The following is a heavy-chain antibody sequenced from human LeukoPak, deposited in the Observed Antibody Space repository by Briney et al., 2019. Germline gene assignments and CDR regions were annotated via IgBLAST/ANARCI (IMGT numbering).Heavy chain of an antibody. CDR2: ISSSGSSI. V-gene: IGHV3-48*03. CDR3: AREWLEVGPTATYYFGMDA. Sequence: GGSLRLSCAASGFSFSSYEMNWVRQAPGKGLEWISYISSSGSSISYTDSVKGRFTISRDNAKNSLYLQMNSLRAEDTAVYYCAREWLEVGPTATYYFGMDAWGQGTTVTVSS. CDR1: GFSFSSYE. J-gene: IGHJ6*02. D-gene: IGHD2-2*01.